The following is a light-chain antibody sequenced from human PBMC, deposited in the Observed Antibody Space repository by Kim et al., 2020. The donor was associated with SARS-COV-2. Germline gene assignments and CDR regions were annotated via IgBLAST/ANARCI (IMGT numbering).Light chain of an antibody. CDR1: QSVLYSSNNKNF. J-gene: IGKJ2*01. V-gene: IGKV4-1*01. CDR2: WAS. CDR3: QQYFSSPYT. Sequence: DIVMTQSPDSLAVSLGERATINCKSSQSVLYSSNNKNFLAWYQQKPGKPPKVLIYWASTRESGVPDRFSGSGSATDFTLTISSLQAEDVAVYFCQQYFSSPYTFGQGTKLEI.